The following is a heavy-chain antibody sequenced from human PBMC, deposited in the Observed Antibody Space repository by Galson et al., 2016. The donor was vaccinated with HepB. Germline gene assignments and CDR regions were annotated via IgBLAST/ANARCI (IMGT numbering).Heavy chain of an antibody. J-gene: IGHJ5*02. CDR3: AKEMVRGVFTINWFGT. CDR2: LSGSGGST. Sequence: SLRLSCAASGFTFSSYAMSWVRQAPGKGLEWVSGLSGSGGSTYYADSVRGRFTISRDNSKNPLYLQMNSLRAEDTAVYFCAKEMVRGVFTINWFGTWGQGTQVSVSS. D-gene: IGHD3-10*01. CDR1: GFTFSSYA. V-gene: IGHV3-23*01.